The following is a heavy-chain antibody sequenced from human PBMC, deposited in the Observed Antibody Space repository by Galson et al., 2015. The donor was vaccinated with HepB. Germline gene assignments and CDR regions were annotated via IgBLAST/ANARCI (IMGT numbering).Heavy chain of an antibody. Sequence: SVKVSCKASGYSFTDYYIYWVRQAPGQGLEWMGRINPNSGGTNYAQKFQGRVTMTRDTSISTAYMELSRLTSDDTGVYYCANDYRAVDFVYWGQGTLVTVSS. CDR2: INPNSGGT. V-gene: IGHV1-2*05. J-gene: IGHJ4*02. CDR3: ANDYRAVDFVY. D-gene: IGHD4/OR15-4a*01. CDR1: GYSFTDYY.